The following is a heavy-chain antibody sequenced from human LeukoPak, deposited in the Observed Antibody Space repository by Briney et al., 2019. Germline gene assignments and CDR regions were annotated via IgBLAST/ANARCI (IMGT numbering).Heavy chain of an antibody. CDR2: TSANGDAT. CDR3: VKDCSRDWEGHWFDS. Sequence: GGSLRLSCSASGFTFNNYVMHWVRQAPGKGLESVSGTSANGDATYYTDSVKGRFTISRDNSKNTLSLQMSSLRAEDTAIYYCVKDCSRDWEGHWFDSWGQGTLVTVSS. J-gene: IGHJ5*01. CDR1: GFTFNNYV. V-gene: IGHV3-64D*09. D-gene: IGHD2-21*02.